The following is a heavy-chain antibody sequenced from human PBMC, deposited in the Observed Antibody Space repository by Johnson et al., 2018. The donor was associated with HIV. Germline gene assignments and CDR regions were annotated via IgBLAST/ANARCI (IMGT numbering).Heavy chain of an antibody. D-gene: IGHD6-13*01. CDR3: ARFRSSNWFDAFDI. V-gene: IGHV3-9*01. Sequence: VQLVESGGGLVQPGRSLRLSCAASGFTFDDYAMHWVRQVPGKGLEWISGISWNSGTIGYADPVKGRLTISRDNAKNSLYLQMNSLRAEDTAVYYCARFRSSNWFDAFDIWGQGTMVTVSA. CDR1: GFTFDDYA. J-gene: IGHJ3*02. CDR2: ISWNSGTI.